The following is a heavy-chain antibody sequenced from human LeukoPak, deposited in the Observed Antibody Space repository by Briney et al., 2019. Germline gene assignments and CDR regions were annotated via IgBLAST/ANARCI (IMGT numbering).Heavy chain of an antibody. D-gene: IGHD6-13*01. CDR3: ARDPAAAVKSFHFDY. J-gene: IGHJ4*02. CDR1: GFTFSSYS. Sequence: GGSLRLSCAASGFTFSSYSMNWVRQAPGKGLEWVSSISSSSSYIYYADSVKGRFTISRDNAKNSLYLQMNSLRAEDTAVYYCARDPAAAVKSFHFDYWGQGTLVTVSS. V-gene: IGHV3-21*01. CDR2: ISSSSSYI.